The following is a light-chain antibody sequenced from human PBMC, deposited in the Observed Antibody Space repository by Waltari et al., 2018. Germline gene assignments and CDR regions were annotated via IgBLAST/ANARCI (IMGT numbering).Light chain of an antibody. J-gene: IGKJ1*01. CDR2: HTS. CDR3: QKYDFLPAT. V-gene: IGKV3-20*01. Sequence: EIVLTQSPGTLSLSPGERATLSCRASQGAGKYLAWYQQRPGQAPRLLLYHTSIRSTGITDSFSGSGYGTDFSLTISRLEPEDFAVYYCQKYDFLPATFGQGTTVEIK. CDR1: QGAGKY.